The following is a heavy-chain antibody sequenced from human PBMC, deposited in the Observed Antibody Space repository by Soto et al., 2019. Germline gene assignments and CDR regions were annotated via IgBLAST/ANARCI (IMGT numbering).Heavy chain of an antibody. J-gene: IGHJ6*02. CDR3: ARGTGTSYYYGMDV. D-gene: IGHD1-1*01. V-gene: IGHV1-69*13. CDR1: GGTFSSYA. Sequence: ASVKVSFKASGGTFSSYAISWLRQAPGQGLEWMGGIIPIFGTANYAQKFRGRVTITADESTSTAYMELSSLRSEDTAVYYCARGTGTSYYYGMDVWGQGTTVTVSS. CDR2: IIPIFGTA.